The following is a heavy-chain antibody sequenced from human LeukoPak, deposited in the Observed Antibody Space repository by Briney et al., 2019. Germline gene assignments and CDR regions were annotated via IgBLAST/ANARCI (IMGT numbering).Heavy chain of an antibody. V-gene: IGHV1-18*01. CDR3: ARDFNTGYYDSSGYPFDY. D-gene: IGHD3-22*01. J-gene: IGHJ4*02. CDR1: GYTFTSYG. Sequence: VASVKVSCKASGYTFTSYGISWVRQAPGQGLEWMGWISAYNGNTNYAQKLQGRVTMTTDTSTSTAYMELRSLRSDDTAVYYCARDFNTGYYDSSGYPFDYWGQGTLVTVSS. CDR2: ISAYNGNT.